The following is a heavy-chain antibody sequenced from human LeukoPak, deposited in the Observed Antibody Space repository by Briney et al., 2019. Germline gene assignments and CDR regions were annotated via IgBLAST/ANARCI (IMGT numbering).Heavy chain of an antibody. J-gene: IGHJ6*02. CDR1: GGSFSGYY. D-gene: IGHD2-8*01. V-gene: IGHV4-34*01. CDR2: INHSGST. CDR3: ARGTNMYYYYYGMDV. Sequence: SETLSLTCAVYGGSFSGYYWSWIRQPPGKGLEWIGEINHSGSTNYNPSLKSRVTISVDTSKNQFSLKLSSVTAADTAVYYCARGTNMYYYYYGMDVWGQGTTVTVSS.